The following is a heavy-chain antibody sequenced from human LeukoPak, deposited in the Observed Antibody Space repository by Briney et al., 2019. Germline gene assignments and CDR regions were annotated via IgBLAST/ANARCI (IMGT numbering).Heavy chain of an antibody. D-gene: IGHD3-10*01. CDR3: ARDEFYYGSGSYPPGDY. V-gene: IGHV3-30-3*01. Sequence: GGSLRLSCAASGFTFSSNAIHWVRQAPGKGLEWVAEISYDGGNTYYADSVKGRFTISRDNSKSTLYLQMNSLRAEDTAVYYCARDEFYYGSGSYPPGDYWGQGTLVTVSS. CDR1: GFTFSSNA. CDR2: ISYDGGNT. J-gene: IGHJ4*02.